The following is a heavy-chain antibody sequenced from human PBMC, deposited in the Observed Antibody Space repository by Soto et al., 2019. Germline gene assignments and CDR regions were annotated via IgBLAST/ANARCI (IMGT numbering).Heavy chain of an antibody. CDR2: ISNNGRT. CDR3: ARARQYYDCEFDP. CDR1: GDSITSGAYY. Sequence: QVQLQESGPGLVKPSQTLSLTCTVSGDSITSGAYYWSWIRQLPGKGLEGIGYISNNGRTYYNPSLKSRLSMSLDTSENQFSLKLTSVTAADTAIYFCARARQYYDCEFDPWGQGILVTVSS. D-gene: IGHD3-22*01. J-gene: IGHJ5*02. V-gene: IGHV4-31*03.